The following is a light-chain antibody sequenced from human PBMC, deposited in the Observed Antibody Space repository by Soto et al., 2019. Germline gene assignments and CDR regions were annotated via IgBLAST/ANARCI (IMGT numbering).Light chain of an antibody. CDR1: QDISNY. CDR3: QHYDFLPRWT. Sequence: DIQMTQSPSSLSASVGDRVTITCQASQDISNYLNWYQHKPGKAPKLLIYDASNLETGVPSRFSGSGSGTDFTFTISSLQPEDIVTYYCQHYDFLPRWTFGQGTK. CDR2: DAS. V-gene: IGKV1-33*01. J-gene: IGKJ1*01.